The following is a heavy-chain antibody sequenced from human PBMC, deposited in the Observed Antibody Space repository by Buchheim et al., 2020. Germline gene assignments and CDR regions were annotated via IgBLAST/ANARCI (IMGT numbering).Heavy chain of an antibody. J-gene: IGHJ6*02. V-gene: IGHV3-48*01. D-gene: IGHD6-6*01. CDR3: ARGGPYSSSSSYYYYYYGVDV. CDR1: GFTFSSYS. Sequence: EVQLVESGGGLAQPGGSLRLSCAASGFTFSSYSMKWVRQAPGKGLEWVSYISSSSSPIYYADSVKGRFTISRDNAKNSLYLPMHSLRAEDTAVYYCARGGPYSSSSSYYYYYYGVDVWGQGTT. CDR2: ISSSSSPI.